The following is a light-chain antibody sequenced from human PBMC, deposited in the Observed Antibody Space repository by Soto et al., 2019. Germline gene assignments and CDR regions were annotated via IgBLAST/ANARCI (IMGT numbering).Light chain of an antibody. V-gene: IGKV1-39*01. Sequence: DIQMTQSPASLSASVGDRVTITCRARQSISNYLNWYQLKPGKVPNLLIYAASTLKTGVPSRFSGSGSGTDFTLTISSLQPDDSATYYCQQSYSSWATFGGGTKVEIK. CDR1: QSISNY. CDR2: AAS. J-gene: IGKJ4*01. CDR3: QQSYSSWAT.